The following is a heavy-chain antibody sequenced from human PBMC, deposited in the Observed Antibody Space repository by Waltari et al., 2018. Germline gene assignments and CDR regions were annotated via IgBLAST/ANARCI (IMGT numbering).Heavy chain of an antibody. CDR2: IKQDGSEK. Sequence: EVQLVESGGGLVQPGGSLRLSCAASGFTFSSYWMSWVRQAPGKGLEWVANIKQDGSEKYYVDSVKGRFTISRDNAKNSLYLQMNSLRAEDTAVYYCARTYSSGWYYFDYWGQGTLVTVSS. D-gene: IGHD6-19*01. V-gene: IGHV3-7*01. J-gene: IGHJ4*02. CDR3: ARTYSSGWYYFDY. CDR1: GFTFSSYW.